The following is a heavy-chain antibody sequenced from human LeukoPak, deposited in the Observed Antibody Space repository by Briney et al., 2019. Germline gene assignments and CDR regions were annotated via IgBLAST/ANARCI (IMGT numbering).Heavy chain of an antibody. CDR1: GGSISSSSYY. D-gene: IGHD6-19*01. J-gene: IGHJ4*02. CDR2: IYYSGST. CDR3: ARIIAVAGYYFDY. Sequence: SETLSLTCTVSGGSISSSSYYWGWIRQPPGKGLEWIGSIYYSGSTYYNPSLKSRVTISVDTSKNQFSLKLSSATAADTAVYYCARIIAVAGYYFDYWGQGTLVTVSS. V-gene: IGHV4-39*01.